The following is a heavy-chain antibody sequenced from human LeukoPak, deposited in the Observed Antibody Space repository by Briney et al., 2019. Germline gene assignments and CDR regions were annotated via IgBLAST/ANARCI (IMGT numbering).Heavy chain of an antibody. CDR2: INPGGGNT. J-gene: IGHJ4*02. D-gene: IGHD3-3*01. CDR1: GYTFTSYY. V-gene: IGHV1-46*01. CDR3: ARGQRPIRVVTSELFDY. Sequence: GASVKVSCKASGYTFTSYYIYWVRQAPGQGLEWMGLINPGGGNTNYAQKFQGRVTMNRDMSTSTVYMGLSSLTSEDTAVYYCARGQRPIRVVTSELFDYWGQGTLVTVSS.